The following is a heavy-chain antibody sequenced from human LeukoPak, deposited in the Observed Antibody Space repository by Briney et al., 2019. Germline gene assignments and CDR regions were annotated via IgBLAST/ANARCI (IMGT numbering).Heavy chain of an antibody. D-gene: IGHD3-10*01. CDR1: GFTFSSYG. V-gene: IGHV3-30*02. CDR3: AKDRPAIPAYGSGSYLHY. CDR2: IRYDGSNK. J-gene: IGHJ4*02. Sequence: GGSLRLSCAASGFTFSSYGMHWVRQAPGKGLEWVAFIRYDGSNKYYADSVKGRFTISRDNSKSTLYLQMNSLRAEDTAVYYCAKDRPAIPAYGSGSYLHYWGQGTLVTVSS.